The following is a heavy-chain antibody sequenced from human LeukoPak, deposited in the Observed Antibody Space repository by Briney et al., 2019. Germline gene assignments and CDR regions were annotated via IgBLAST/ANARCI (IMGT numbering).Heavy chain of an antibody. J-gene: IGHJ3*02. CDR1: DDSFSSHY. CDR2: ISYIEST. CDR3: ARDPTTVTKGFDI. D-gene: IGHD4-17*01. Sequence: SETLSLTCTVSDDSFSSHYWTWIRQPTGKGLEWLGYISYIESTNYNPSLKSRDTISVDTSKNQFSLKVSSVTAADTALCYWARDPTTVTKGFDIWGQGTLVTVSS. V-gene: IGHV4-59*11.